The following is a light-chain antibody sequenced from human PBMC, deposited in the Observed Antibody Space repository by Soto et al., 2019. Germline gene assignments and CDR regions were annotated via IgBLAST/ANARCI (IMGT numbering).Light chain of an antibody. J-gene: IGKJ5*01. CDR1: QSVSSSY. CDR2: DAS. Sequence: EFVLTQAPGTRSLSPGERATLSCRASQSVSSSYLAWYQQKPGQAPRLLIYDASNRATGIPARFSASGSGTDLTLTISSLEPADFAVYYCQQRSNCPITLAQGTRLEIK. V-gene: IGKV3-11*01. CDR3: QQRSNCPIT.